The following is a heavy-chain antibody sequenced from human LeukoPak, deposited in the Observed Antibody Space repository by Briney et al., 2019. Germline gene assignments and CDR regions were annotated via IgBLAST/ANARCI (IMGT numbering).Heavy chain of an antibody. CDR3: AKDKSWS. J-gene: IGHJ5*02. CDR1: GFTFSSYG. Sequence: GGSPRLSCAASGFTFSSYGMHWVRQAPGKGLEWVAVISYDGSNKYYADSVKGRFTISRDNSKNTLYLQMNSLRAEDTAVYYCAKDKSWSWGQGTLVTVSS. V-gene: IGHV3-30*18. CDR2: ISYDGSNK.